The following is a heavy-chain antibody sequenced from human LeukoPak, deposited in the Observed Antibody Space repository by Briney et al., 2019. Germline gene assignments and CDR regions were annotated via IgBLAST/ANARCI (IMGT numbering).Heavy chain of an antibody. J-gene: IGHJ4*02. D-gene: IGHD6-13*01. CDR2: MNPNSGNT. CDR3: ARGARKQAAASYFDY. CDR1: GYTFTRYD. V-gene: IGHV1-8*01. Sequence: ASVKLFYKVSGYTFTRYDIHWVREATGQGLEGMGWMNPNSGNTGYAQKLQGRVTMTRNTSISTAYVELSSLRSEDTAVYYCARGARKQAAASYFDYWGQGALVTVSS.